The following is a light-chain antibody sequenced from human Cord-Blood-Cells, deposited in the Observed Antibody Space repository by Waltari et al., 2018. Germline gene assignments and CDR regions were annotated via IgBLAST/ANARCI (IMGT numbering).Light chain of an antibody. V-gene: IGKV3-20*01. CDR1: QSVSSSY. Sequence: EIVLTQSPATLSLSPGARATLSCRASQSVSSSYLAWYQQKPGQAPRLLIYGASSRATGIPDRFSGSGSGTDFTLTISRLETEDFAVYYCQQYGSSPLITFGQGTRLEIK. CDR2: GAS. J-gene: IGKJ5*01. CDR3: QQYGSSPLIT.